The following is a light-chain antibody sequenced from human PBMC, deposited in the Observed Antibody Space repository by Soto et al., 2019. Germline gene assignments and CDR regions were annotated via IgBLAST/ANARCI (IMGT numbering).Light chain of an antibody. CDR1: SSDVGGYNY. CDR2: EVS. J-gene: IGLJ2*01. Sequence: QSVLTQPPSASGSPGQSVTISCTGTSSDVGGYNYVSWYQQHPGKAPKLMIHEVSKRPSGVPDRFSGSKSGNTASLTVSGLLTEDEADYYCSSYGGANTVVFGGGTKLTVL. CDR3: SSYGGANTVV. V-gene: IGLV2-8*01.